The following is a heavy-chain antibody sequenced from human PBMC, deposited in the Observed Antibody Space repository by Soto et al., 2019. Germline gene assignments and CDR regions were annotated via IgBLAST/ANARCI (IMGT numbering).Heavy chain of an antibody. Sequence: QVQLQESGPGLVKPSETLSLTCTVSGGSISRYYWSWIRQPPGKGLEWIGYVYYSGSTNYNPSLKSRVTISVDKSKNQFSLKLSSVTAADTAVYYCARGLDYYDSSTHAFDIWGQGTMVTVSS. CDR3: ARGLDYYDSSTHAFDI. J-gene: IGHJ3*02. D-gene: IGHD3-22*01. V-gene: IGHV4-59*01. CDR2: VYYSGST. CDR1: GGSISRYY.